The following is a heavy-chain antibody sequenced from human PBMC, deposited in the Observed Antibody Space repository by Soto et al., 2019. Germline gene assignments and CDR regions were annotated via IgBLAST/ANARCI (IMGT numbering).Heavy chain of an antibody. J-gene: IGHJ4*02. D-gene: IGHD5-18*01. CDR2: IRNKGNNYAT. Sequence: EVPLVESGGGLVQPGGSLKVSCAASGFTFSDSAMHWVRQASGKGLEWVGRIRNKGNNYATAYTASVKGRFTISRDDSKDTVYLQMNSLKIADTAVYYCPARRDWTAVDPLEYWGLGTLVTVSS. CDR3: PARRDWTAVDPLEY. CDR1: GFTFSDSA. V-gene: IGHV3-73*02.